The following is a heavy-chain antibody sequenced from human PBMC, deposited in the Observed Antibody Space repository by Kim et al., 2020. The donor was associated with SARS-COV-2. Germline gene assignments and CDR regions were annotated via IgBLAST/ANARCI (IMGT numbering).Heavy chain of an antibody. Sequence: SETLSLTCTVSGGSISSSSYYWGWIRQPPGKGLEWIGSTYYSGSTYYNPSLKSRVTISVDTSKNQFSLKLSSVTAADTAVYYCARCGIAVAGTPDYWGQG. CDR1: GGSISSSSYY. V-gene: IGHV4-39*01. CDR3: ARCGIAVAGTPDY. D-gene: IGHD6-19*01. CDR2: TYYSGST. J-gene: IGHJ4*02.